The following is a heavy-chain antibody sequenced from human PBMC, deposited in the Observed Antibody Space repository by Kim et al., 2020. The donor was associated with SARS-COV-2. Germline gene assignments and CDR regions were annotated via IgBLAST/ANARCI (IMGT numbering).Heavy chain of an antibody. D-gene: IGHD6-6*01. CDR3: VRDQTIAARPYYFDS. J-gene: IGHJ4*02. CDR1: GFIFSDDY. CDR2: ISASGHTP. V-gene: IGHV3-11*01. Sequence: GGSLRLSCEASGFIFSDDYMGWIRQAPRKGLEWVSSISASGHTPFYADSVKGRFTISRDNAKNSLYLQMNRLRVEDTAIYYCVRDQTIAARPYYFDSWGQGVPVTVTS.